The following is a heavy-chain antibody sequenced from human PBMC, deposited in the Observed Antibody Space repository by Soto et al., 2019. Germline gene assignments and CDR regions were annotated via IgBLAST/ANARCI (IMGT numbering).Heavy chain of an antibody. CDR3: ASNKYGGNPTATTWDAFET. D-gene: IGHD1-1*01. CDR2: LNHSGST. J-gene: IGHJ3*02. CDR1: GGSFSGYY. V-gene: IGHV4-34*01. Sequence: SVTLSLICAVYGGSFSGYYGRWIRQPPGGGLEWIGELNHSGSTNYNPSLKGRVTLSVDTSKNQFSLNLSSVTATDTAVYNSASNKYGGNPTATTWDAFETWGQGTMVTVSS.